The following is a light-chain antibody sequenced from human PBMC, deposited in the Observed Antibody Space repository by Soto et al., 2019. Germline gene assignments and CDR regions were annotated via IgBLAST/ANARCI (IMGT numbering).Light chain of an antibody. CDR1: QSVSSY. V-gene: IGKV3-11*01. J-gene: IGKJ4*01. CDR2: DAS. Sequence: EIVLTQSPATLSLSPGERATLSCRASQSVSSYFALYKQKPGQAASLLIYDASNRATGIPARFSGSGSGTDFTLAISSLEPEDFSVYYCQQRSNWLLTFGGGTKVEIK. CDR3: QQRSNWLLT.